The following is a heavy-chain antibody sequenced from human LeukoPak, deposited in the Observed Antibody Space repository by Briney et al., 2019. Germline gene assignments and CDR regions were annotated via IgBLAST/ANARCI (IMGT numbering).Heavy chain of an antibody. Sequence: GRSLRLSCAASGFTFDDYAMHWVRQAPGKGLEWVSGISWNSGSIGYADSVKGRFTISRDNAKNSLYLQMNSLRAEDMALYYCAKDGYSRSWSTGTNYFDYWGQGTLVTVSS. CDR2: ISWNSGSI. CDR1: GFTFDDYA. J-gene: IGHJ4*02. V-gene: IGHV3-9*03. D-gene: IGHD6-13*01. CDR3: AKDGYSRSWSTGTNYFDY.